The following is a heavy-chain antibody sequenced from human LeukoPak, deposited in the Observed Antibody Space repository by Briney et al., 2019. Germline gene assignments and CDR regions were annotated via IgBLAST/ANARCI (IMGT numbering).Heavy chain of an antibody. J-gene: IGHJ4*02. D-gene: IGHD1-26*01. CDR1: RYSFTSYW. V-gene: IGHV5-51*01. Sequence: GESLMISCKGSRYSFTSYWIAWVRQMPGKGLEWMGIIHPGDSDSRYSPSFQGQVTISADKSISTTFLQWSSLKASDTAMYYCARIPQSGTYLCDYWGQGTLVTVSS. CDR3: ARIPQSGTYLCDY. CDR2: IHPGDSDS.